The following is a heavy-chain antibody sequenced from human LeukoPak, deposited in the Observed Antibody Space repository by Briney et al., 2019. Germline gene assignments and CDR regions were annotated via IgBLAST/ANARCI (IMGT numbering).Heavy chain of an antibody. CDR2: MYHGGST. CDR3: ARQHSGTGLDY. CDR1: GYSISSGYY. V-gene: IGHV4-38-2*02. J-gene: IGHJ4*02. D-gene: IGHD2-8*02. Sequence: SETLSLTCTVSGYSISSGYYWGWIRQPPGKGLEWIGNMYHGGSTYYNPSLESRVTISVDTSKNQFSLKLSSVTAADTAVYYCARQHSGTGLDYWGQGTLVTVSS.